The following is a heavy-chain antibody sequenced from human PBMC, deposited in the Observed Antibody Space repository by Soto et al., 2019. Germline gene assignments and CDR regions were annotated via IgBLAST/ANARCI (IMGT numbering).Heavy chain of an antibody. D-gene: IGHD1-1*01. CDR3: ARLESAFDI. V-gene: IGHV4-39*01. CDR1: GGSLSSGSYH. J-gene: IGHJ3*02. Sequence: SETLSLTCTVSGGSLSSGSYHWGWIRQPPGQGPEWIGNTFYSGSTYYNPSLKSRVTISVDTAKNQFSLMLSSVTAADTAVYYCARLESAFDIRGQGTMVTVSS. CDR2: TFYSGST.